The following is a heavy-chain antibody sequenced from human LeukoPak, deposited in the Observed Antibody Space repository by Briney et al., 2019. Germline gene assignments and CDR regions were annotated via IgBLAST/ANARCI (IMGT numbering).Heavy chain of an antibody. Sequence: GRSLRLSCAASGFTFSSYAMHRVRQAPGKGLEWVAVISYDGSNKYYADSVKGRFTISRDNSKNTLYLQMNSLRAEDTAVYYCARDGSYDFWSGYWFSPHAGMDVWGQGTTVTVSS. V-gene: IGHV3-30-3*01. CDR3: ARDGSYDFWSGYWFSPHAGMDV. CDR2: ISYDGSNK. J-gene: IGHJ6*02. CDR1: GFTFSSYA. D-gene: IGHD3-3*01.